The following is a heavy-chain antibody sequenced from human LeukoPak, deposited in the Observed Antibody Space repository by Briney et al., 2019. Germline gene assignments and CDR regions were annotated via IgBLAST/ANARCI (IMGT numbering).Heavy chain of an antibody. D-gene: IGHD5-24*01. Sequence: ASVKVSCKASVGTFSSYAISWVRQAPGQGLEWMGGIIPLFGTANYAQKFQGRVTITTDESTSTAYMALSSLRSEDTAVYYCAREGEDGYNRGRGAFNIWGQGTMVTVSS. V-gene: IGHV1-69*05. CDR3: AREGEDGYNRGRGAFNI. J-gene: IGHJ3*02. CDR2: IIPLFGTA. CDR1: VGTFSSYA.